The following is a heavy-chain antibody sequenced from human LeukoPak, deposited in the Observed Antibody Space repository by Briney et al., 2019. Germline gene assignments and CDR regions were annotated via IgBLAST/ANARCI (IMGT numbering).Heavy chain of an antibody. CDR3: ARGAASGTSRFDY. D-gene: IGHD6-13*01. V-gene: IGHV3-48*01. J-gene: IGHJ4*02. CDR2: ISSSSSAI. CDR1: GFTFRNYA. Sequence: GGSLRLSCAASGFTFRNYAMSWVRQAPGKGLEWVSYISSSSSAIYYTDSVKGRFTISRDNAKSSLYLQMNSLRAEDTAVYYCARGAASGTSRFDYWGQGTLVTVSS.